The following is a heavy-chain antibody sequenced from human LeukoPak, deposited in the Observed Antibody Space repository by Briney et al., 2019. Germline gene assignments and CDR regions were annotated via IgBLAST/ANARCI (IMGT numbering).Heavy chain of an antibody. J-gene: IGHJ6*03. CDR3: ARDTYDFWSGSHMDV. D-gene: IGHD3-3*01. CDR1: GFTFSSYS. CDR2: ISSSSSYI. V-gene: IGHV3-21*01. Sequence: GGSLRLSCAASGFTFSSYSMNWVRQAPGTGLEWVSSISSSSSYIYYADSVKGRFTISRDNAKNSLYLQMNSLRAEDTAVYYCARDTYDFWSGSHMDVWGKGTTVTVSS.